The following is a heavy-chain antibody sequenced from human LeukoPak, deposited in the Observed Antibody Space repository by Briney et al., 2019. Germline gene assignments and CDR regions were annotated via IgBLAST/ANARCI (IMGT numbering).Heavy chain of an antibody. CDR2: ISGNNGNT. J-gene: IGHJ4*02. V-gene: IGHV1-18*01. CDR1: GYTFTNYG. D-gene: IGHD1-7*01. CDR3: ARPYNWNYATDY. Sequence: GSVKVSYKASGYTFTNYGISWVRQAPGQGLEWMGWISGNNGNTNNAQKFQGRVTMTADTSTSTAYMELRSLRSDDTAVYYCARPYNWNYATDYWGQGTLVTVSS.